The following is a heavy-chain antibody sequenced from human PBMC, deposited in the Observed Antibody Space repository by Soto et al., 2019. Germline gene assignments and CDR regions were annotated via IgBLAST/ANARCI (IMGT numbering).Heavy chain of an antibody. CDR3: ARGPKQWVVVVAANELIGFDY. D-gene: IGHD2-15*01. CDR2: INHSGST. J-gene: IGHJ4*02. Sequence: KQSPTLSLTCAVYGGSFSGYYWSWIRQPPGKGLEWIGEINHSGSTNYNPSLKSRVTISVDTSKNQFSLKLSSVTAADTAVYYCARGPKQWVVVVAANELIGFDYWGQGTLVTVSS. V-gene: IGHV4-34*01. CDR1: GGSFSGYY.